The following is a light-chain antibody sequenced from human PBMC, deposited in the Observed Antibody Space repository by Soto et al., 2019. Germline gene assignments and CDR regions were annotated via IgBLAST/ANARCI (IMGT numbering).Light chain of an antibody. Sequence: QPVLTQPPSVSGAPGQRVTISCTGSSSNVGAGYAVHWYQQLPGTPPKLLIYGNSNRPSGVPDRFSGSKSGTSASLAITGLQAEDEADYYCQSYDSSLRGSVFGGGTQLTVL. CDR3: QSYDSSLRGSV. V-gene: IGLV1-40*01. CDR1: SSNVGAGYA. J-gene: IGLJ3*02. CDR2: GNS.